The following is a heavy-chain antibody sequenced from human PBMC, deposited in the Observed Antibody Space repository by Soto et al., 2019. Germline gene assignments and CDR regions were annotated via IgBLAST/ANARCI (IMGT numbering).Heavy chain of an antibody. CDR1: GYSFTSYW. V-gene: IGHV5-51*01. CDR3: ARQRSKSMDV. CDR2: IYPGDSET. Sequence: PGESLKISCKGSGYSFTSYWIGWVRQMPGKGLEWVGIIYPGDSETRYSPSFQGQVTISADKSITTAYLQWSSLKASDTAMYYCARQRSKSMDVWGQGTTVTVSS. J-gene: IGHJ6*02.